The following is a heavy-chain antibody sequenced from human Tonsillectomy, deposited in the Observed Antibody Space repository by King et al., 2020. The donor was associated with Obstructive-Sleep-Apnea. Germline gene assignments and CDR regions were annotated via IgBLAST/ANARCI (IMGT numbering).Heavy chain of an antibody. D-gene: IGHD7-27*01. CDR3: ASSGERGPYYYYGMDV. V-gene: IGHV3-7*03. Sequence: VQLVESGGGLVQPGGSLRLSCAASGFTFSSYWMSWVRQAPGKGLEWVANINQDGSEKYYVDSVKGRFTISRDNAKNSLYLQMNSLRAEDTAVYYCASSGERGPYYYYGMDVWGQGTTVTVSS. J-gene: IGHJ6*02. CDR2: INQDGSEK. CDR1: GFTFSSYW.